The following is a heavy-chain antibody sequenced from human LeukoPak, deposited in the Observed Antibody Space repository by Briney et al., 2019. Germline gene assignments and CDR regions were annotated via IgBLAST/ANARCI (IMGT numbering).Heavy chain of an antibody. CDR1: GFTFDDYA. V-gene: IGHV3-9*01. CDR2: ISWNSGER. Sequence: GGSLRLSCAASGFTFDDYAMHRVRQAPGEGLEWVSGISWNSGERGYADSVKGRFTISRDNAKNSLYLQMNSLRPEGTALYYCAKHLGFMYSSGQSDYWGQGTLVTVSS. J-gene: IGHJ4*02. CDR3: AKHLGFMYSSGQSDY. D-gene: IGHD6-19*01.